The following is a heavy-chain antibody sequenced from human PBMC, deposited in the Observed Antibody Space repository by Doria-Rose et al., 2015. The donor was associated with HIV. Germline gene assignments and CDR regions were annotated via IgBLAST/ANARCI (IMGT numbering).Heavy chain of an antibody. J-gene: IGHJ4*02. CDR1: SSAAYY. CDR3: ARARITGTDY. V-gene: IGHV4-31*02. CDR2: IYYSGST. D-gene: IGHD1-20*01. Sequence: SSAAYYWSWIRQPPGKGLEWIGYIYYSGSTYYNPSLKSRVTISVDTSKNQFSLKLSSVTAADTAVYYCARARITGTDYWGQGTLVTVSS.